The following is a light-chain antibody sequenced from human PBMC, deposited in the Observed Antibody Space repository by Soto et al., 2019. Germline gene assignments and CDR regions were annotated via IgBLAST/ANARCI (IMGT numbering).Light chain of an antibody. CDR1: NIGSRD. CDR3: KVSASSSGV. J-gene: IGLJ3*02. Sequence: SYELTQPPSVSVAPVETASITCGADNIGSRDVHWYQQKPGRDPVVVIFYDNDRPSGIPDRFSGSNSGNTSTLTISRGEAGDEADYYCKVSASSSGVFGGGTQLTVL. CDR2: YDN. V-gene: IGLV3-21*04.